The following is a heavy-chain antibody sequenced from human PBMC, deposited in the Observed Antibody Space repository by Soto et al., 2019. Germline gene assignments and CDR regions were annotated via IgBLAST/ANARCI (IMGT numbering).Heavy chain of an antibody. CDR1: GGSITSGGHF. Sequence: QVQLQESGPGLVKPSQTLSLMCTVSGGSITSGGHFWSWIRQHPGKGLEWIANIYHTGSTYSNPSLKSRLIISVDTSENQFSLKLSSVTAADTAMYYCARVRNSFFDYWGQGTLVTVSS. CDR2: IYHTGST. CDR3: ARVRNSFFDY. D-gene: IGHD2-21*01. V-gene: IGHV4-31*03. J-gene: IGHJ4*02.